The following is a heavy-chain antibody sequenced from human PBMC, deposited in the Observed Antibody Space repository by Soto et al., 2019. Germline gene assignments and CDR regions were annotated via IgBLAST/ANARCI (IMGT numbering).Heavy chain of an antibody. CDR3: ARDTAGAFGEEAKTRNYGMDV. CDR1: GGTFSSYA. V-gene: IGHV1-69*13. CDR2: IIPIFGTA. Sequence: SVKVSCKASGGTFSSYAISWVRQAPGQGLEWMGGIIPIFGTANYAQKFQGRVTITADESTSTAYMELSSLRSEDTAVYYCARDTAGAFGEEAKTRNYGMDVWGQGTRVTVSS. D-gene: IGHD3-10*01. J-gene: IGHJ6*02.